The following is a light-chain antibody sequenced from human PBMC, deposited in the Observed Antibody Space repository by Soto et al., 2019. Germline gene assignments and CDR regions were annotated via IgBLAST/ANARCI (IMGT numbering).Light chain of an antibody. J-gene: IGKJ1*01. V-gene: IGKV1-33*01. CDR3: QQYDILPWT. CDR2: VAS. CDR1: QDITNF. Sequence: DIQMTQSPSSLSASVGDRVTITCQASQDITNFLNWYQQKPGKAPKLLIYVASTLETGDPSRFSGSGSGTDFTCNISGLQPEDIATYYCQQYDILPWTFRQGTKVEIK.